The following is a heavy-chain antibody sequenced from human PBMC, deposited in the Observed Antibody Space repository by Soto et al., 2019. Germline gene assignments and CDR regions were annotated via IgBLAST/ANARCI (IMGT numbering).Heavy chain of an antibody. Sequence: ASVKVSCKASGYTFTGYYMHWVRQAPGQGLEWMGWINPNSGGTNYAQKFQGWVTMTRDTSISTAYMELSRLRSDDTAVYYCAREKGPYGSVPSNFDYWGQGTLVTVSS. CDR3: AREKGPYGSVPSNFDY. CDR2: INPNSGGT. V-gene: IGHV1-2*04. CDR1: GYTFTGYY. D-gene: IGHD3-10*01. J-gene: IGHJ4*02.